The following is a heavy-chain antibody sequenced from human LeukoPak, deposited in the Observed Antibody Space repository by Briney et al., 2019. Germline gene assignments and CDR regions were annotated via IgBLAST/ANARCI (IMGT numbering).Heavy chain of an antibody. CDR2: ISGSGGST. V-gene: IGHV3-23*01. Sequence: PGGSLRLSCAASGFTFSSYAMSWVRQAPGKGLEWVSAISGSGGSTYYADSVKGRFTISRDNSKNTLYLQMNSLRAEDTAVYYCAKWRFRYCSSTSCTGGDPADYWGQGTLVTVSS. CDR3: AKWRFRYCSSTSCTGGDPADY. CDR1: GFTFSSYA. D-gene: IGHD2-2*01. J-gene: IGHJ4*02.